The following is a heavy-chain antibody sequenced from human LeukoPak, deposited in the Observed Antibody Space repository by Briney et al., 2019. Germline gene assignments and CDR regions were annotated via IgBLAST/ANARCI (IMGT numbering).Heavy chain of an antibody. Sequence: ASVKVSCKASGYTFTGYYMHWVRQALGQGLEGMGWINPNSGGTNYAKKFLGRVTMTRAASISTAYMELSSLRSDDTAVYYSARAVRGELGELSLISYYFDYWGQGTLVTVSS. CDR3: ARAVRGELGELSLISYYFDY. V-gene: IGHV1-2*02. J-gene: IGHJ4*02. CDR1: GYTFTGYY. CDR2: INPNSGGT. D-gene: IGHD3-16*02.